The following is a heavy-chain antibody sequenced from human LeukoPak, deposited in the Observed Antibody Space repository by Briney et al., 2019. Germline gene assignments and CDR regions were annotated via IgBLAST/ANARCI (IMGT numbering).Heavy chain of an antibody. CDR1: GYTFTSYG. CDR2: ISAYNGNT. CDR3: ARSHRPPPRSTSAAVEDYSPTFDY. J-gene: IGHJ4*02. D-gene: IGHD2-2*01. Sequence: GASVKVSCKASGYTFTSYGISWVRQAPGQGLEWMGWISAYNGNTNYAQKLQGRVTMTTDTSTSTAYMELRSLRSDDTAVYYCARSHRPPPRSTSAAVEDYSPTFDYWGQGTLVTVSS. V-gene: IGHV1-18*01.